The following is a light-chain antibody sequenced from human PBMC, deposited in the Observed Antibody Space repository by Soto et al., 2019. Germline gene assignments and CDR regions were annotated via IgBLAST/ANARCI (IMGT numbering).Light chain of an antibody. CDR3: SSYTSSSLYV. CDR2: DVS. V-gene: IGLV2-14*01. J-gene: IGLJ1*01. Sequence: QSVLTQPASVSGSPGQSITISCTGTSSDVGGSNYVSWYQQLPGKAPKLMIYDVSDRPSGVSNRFSGSKSGNTASLTISGLQAEDEAEYYCSSYTSSSLYVFGTGTKVTVL. CDR1: SSDVGGSNY.